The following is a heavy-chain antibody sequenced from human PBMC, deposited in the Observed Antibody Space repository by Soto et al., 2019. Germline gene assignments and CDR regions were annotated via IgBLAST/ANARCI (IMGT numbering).Heavy chain of an antibody. V-gene: IGHV4-61*01. CDR2: VYHTGRT. CDR1: GGSFKSGSYS. Sequence: SETLSLTCTVSGGSFKSGSYSWSWIRQPPGKGLEWIGYVYHTGRTSYNPSLKSRVSISMDTSKNQFSLNLDSVTAADTAVYYCARDMHAGFTHYFDPWGQGTLVTVSS. J-gene: IGHJ5*02. D-gene: IGHD1-26*01. CDR3: ARDMHAGFTHYFDP.